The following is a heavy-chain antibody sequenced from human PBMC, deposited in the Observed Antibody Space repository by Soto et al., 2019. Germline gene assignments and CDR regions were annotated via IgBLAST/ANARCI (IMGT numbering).Heavy chain of an antibody. CDR1: GYSFTSYW. V-gene: IGHV5-51*01. D-gene: IGHD3-3*01. CDR2: IYPGDSDT. CDR3: ARLRPITIFGVAPWGLHYYMDV. J-gene: IGHJ6*03. Sequence: PGESLKISCKGSGYSFTSYWIGWVRQMPGKGLEWMGIIYPGDSDTRYSPSFQGQVTISADKSISTAYLQWSSLKASDTAMYYCARLRPITIFGVAPWGLHYYMDVWGKGTTVTVSS.